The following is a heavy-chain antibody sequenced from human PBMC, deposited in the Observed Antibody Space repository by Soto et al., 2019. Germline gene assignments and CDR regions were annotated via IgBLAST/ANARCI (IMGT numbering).Heavy chain of an antibody. D-gene: IGHD2-8*02. CDR1: GFTVSSYG. J-gene: IGHJ4*02. Sequence: QVQLVESGGGVVQPGRSLRLSCAASGFTVSSYGMHWVRQAPGKGLEGVAVISRDGGTKYYADPVKGRFTISRDNSRNTLFLEMNSLRGDEMAVYYCTGEVASGYWGQGTLVTVSS. CDR3: TGEVASGY. V-gene: IGHV3-30*03. CDR2: ISRDGGTK.